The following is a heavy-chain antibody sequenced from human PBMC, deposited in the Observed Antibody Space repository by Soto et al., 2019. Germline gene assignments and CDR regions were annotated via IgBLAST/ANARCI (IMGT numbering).Heavy chain of an antibody. CDR2: ISSTTNYI. J-gene: IGHJ4*02. V-gene: IGHV3-21*06. CDR1: GFTFTRYS. CDR3: ARESEDLTSNFDY. Sequence: EVQLVESGGCLVKPGGSLRLSCAASGFTFTRYSMNWFRQAPGKGLEWVSSISSTTNYIYYGDSMQGRFTISRDSAKNALYRETTRLRAEDTAVYYCARESEDLTSNFDYWGQGTLVTVSS.